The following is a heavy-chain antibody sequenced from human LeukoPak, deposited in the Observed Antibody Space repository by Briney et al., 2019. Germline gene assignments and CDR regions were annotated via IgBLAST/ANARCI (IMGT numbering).Heavy chain of an antibody. J-gene: IGHJ4*02. CDR1: GGSFSGYY. Sequence: SETLSLNCAVYGGSFSGYYWSWIRQPQGKGQEWIGESKHRGSTNYNPSLKSRVTISVDTCKNQFSLRMSSVTAADTAVYYCARVHRGVPAALGITMVRGVIDYWGQGTLVTVSS. D-gene: IGHD3-10*01. V-gene: IGHV4-34*01. CDR3: ARVHRGVPAALGITMVRGVIDY. CDR2: SKHRGST.